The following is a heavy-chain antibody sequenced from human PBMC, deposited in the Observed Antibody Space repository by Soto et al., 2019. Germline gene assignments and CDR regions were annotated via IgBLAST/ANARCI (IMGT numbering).Heavy chain of an antibody. CDR2: ISYDGSNK. CDR1: GFTFSSYA. D-gene: IGHD2-21*02. V-gene: IGHV3-30-3*01. CDR3: ARDFVSTRIVVVTAIPDY. J-gene: IGHJ4*02. Sequence: WGSLRLSCAASGFTFSSYAMHWVRQAPGKGLEWVAVISYDGSNKYYADSVKGRFTISRDNSKNTLYLQMNSLRAEDTAVYYCARDFVSTRIVVVTAIPDYWGQGTLVTVSS.